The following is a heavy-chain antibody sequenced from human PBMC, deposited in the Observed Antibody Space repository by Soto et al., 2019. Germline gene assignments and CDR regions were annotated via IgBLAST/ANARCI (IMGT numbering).Heavy chain of an antibody. CDR2: ISGSGGST. CDR3: ATTLYDFWSGYYTATTPFDY. CDR1: GFTFSSYA. J-gene: IGHJ4*02. D-gene: IGHD3-3*01. V-gene: IGHV3-23*01. Sequence: GGSLRLSCAAAGFTFSSYAMSWVRQAPGKGLEWVSAISGSGGSTYYADSVKGRFTISRDNSKNTLYLQMNSLRAEDTAVYYCATTLYDFWSGYYTATTPFDYWGQGTLVTVS.